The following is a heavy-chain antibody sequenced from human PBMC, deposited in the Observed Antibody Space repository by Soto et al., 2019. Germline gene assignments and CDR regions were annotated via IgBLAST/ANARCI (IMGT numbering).Heavy chain of an antibody. CDR1: GYTFTSYA. J-gene: IGHJ4*02. CDR3: ARAPGSGSYSFDY. Sequence: QVQLVQSGAEVKKPGASVKVSCKASGYTFTSYAMHWVRQAPGQRLEWMGWINAGNGNTKYSQKFQGRVTITRDTSASTAYMELSSLRSEVTAVYYCARAPGSGSYSFDYWGQGALVTVSS. CDR2: INAGNGNT. D-gene: IGHD1-26*01. V-gene: IGHV1-3*01.